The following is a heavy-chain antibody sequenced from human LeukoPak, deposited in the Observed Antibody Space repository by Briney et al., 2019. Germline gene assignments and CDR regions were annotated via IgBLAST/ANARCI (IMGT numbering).Heavy chain of an antibody. CDR1: GDSFSRHY. V-gene: IGHV4-59*11. D-gene: IGHD3-22*01. Sequence: PSETPSLTCSVSGDSFSRHYWSWIRQPPGKGLEWIGYIYYSGSTNYNPSLKSRVTISVDTSKNQFSLKLSSVTAADTAVYYCARDKNMYYYDPWFDPWGQGTLVTVSS. J-gene: IGHJ5*02. CDR3: ARDKNMYYYDPWFDP. CDR2: IYYSGST.